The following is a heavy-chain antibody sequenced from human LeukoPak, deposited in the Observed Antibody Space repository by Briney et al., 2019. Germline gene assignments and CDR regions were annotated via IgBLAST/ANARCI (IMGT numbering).Heavy chain of an antibody. Sequence: GGSLRLSCAASGFTFSDYYMTWIRQTPGKGLEWVSYNSDTARTKSYADSVKGRFTISRDNAKNSLYLQMNSLRVEDTAVYYCAGVNYWNYPFWGQGTLVTVSS. J-gene: IGHJ4*02. CDR3: AGVNYWNYPF. D-gene: IGHD1-7*01. CDR2: NSDTARTK. CDR1: GFTFSDYY. V-gene: IGHV3-11*04.